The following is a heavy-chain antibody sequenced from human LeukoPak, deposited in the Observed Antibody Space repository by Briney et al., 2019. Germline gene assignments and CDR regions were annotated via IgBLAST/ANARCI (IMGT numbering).Heavy chain of an antibody. J-gene: IGHJ3*02. CDR2: INNNGGTT. CDR1: GFTFNIYA. CDR3: VKTMVTVGGIIRADAFDI. V-gene: IGHV3-64D*06. D-gene: IGHD5-18*01. Sequence: GGSLRLSCSASGFTFNIYAMHWVRQTPGKGLEYLSGINNNGGTTNYADSVKGRFTISRDNFNNTLYLQMSSLRAEDTAVYYCVKTMVTVGGIIRADAFDIWGQGTMVAVS.